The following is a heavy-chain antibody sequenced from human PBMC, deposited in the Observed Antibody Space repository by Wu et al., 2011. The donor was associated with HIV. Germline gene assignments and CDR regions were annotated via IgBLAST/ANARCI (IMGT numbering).Heavy chain of an antibody. J-gene: IGHJ4*02. V-gene: IGHV1-2*02. CDR2: MNPNSGGT. CDR3: LTALDGVAY. Sequence: QVQLVQSGAEVKKSGASVKVSCKTSGYTFTSYDINWVRQVTGQGLEWMGWMNPNSGGTNYAQRFQDKVSMTRDTSISTAYMELRRLISDDTAIYFCLTALDGVAYWGQGTLVTVSS. CDR1: GYTFTSYD. D-gene: IGHD2-8*01.